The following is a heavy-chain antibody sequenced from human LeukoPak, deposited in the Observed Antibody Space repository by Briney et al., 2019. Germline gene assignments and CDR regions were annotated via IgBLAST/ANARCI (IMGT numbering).Heavy chain of an antibody. J-gene: IGHJ6*02. CDR3: ARAQGGAAAGIVGMDV. Sequence: SQTLSLTCAISGDSVSSNSAAWNWFRQSPSRGLEWLGRTYYRSKWYNDYAVSVKSRITINPDTSKNQFSLQLNSVTPEDTAVYYCARAQGGAAAGIVGMDVWGQGTTVTVSS. CDR2: TYYRSKWYN. D-gene: IGHD6-13*01. V-gene: IGHV6-1*01. CDR1: GDSVSSNSAA.